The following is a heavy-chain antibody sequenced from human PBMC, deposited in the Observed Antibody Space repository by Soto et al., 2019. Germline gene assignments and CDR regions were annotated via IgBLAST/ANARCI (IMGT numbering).Heavy chain of an antibody. J-gene: IGHJ6*02. Sequence: QVQLQESGPGLVKPSETLSLICTVSGGSISSYYWTWIRQPPGKGLEWIGYIYHSGSTNYNPSLKSRVTPSVDTSKNQFSLKLSSVTAADTAVYYCARASTVTTRNGMDVWGQGTTVTVSS. CDR2: IYHSGST. CDR3: ARASTVTTRNGMDV. V-gene: IGHV4-59*01. CDR1: GGSISSYY. D-gene: IGHD4-17*01.